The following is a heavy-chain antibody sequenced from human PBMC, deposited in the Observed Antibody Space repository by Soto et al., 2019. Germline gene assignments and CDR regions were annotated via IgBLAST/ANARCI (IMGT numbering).Heavy chain of an antibody. V-gene: IGHV4-30-2*01. CDR2: IYHSGST. J-gene: IGHJ4*02. CDR3: ARTYYYDSSGYYYLDY. Sequence: SETLSLTCAVSGGSISSGGYSWSWIRQPPGKGLEWIGYIYHSGSTYYNPSLKSRVTISVDRSKNQFSLKLSSVTAADTAVYYCARTYYYDSSGYYYLDYWGQGTLVTVSS. CDR1: GGSISSGGYS. D-gene: IGHD3-22*01.